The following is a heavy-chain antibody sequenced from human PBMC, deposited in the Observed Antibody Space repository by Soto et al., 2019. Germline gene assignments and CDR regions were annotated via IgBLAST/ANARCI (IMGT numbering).Heavy chain of an antibody. D-gene: IGHD1-26*01. V-gene: IGHV1-69*06. CDR2: IIPIFGTA. J-gene: IGHJ6*02. CDR1: GGTFSSYA. CDR3: ARAVGLVQSDSHYYYGMDV. Sequence: ASVKVSCKASGGTFSSYAISWVRQAPGQGLEWMGGIIPIFGTANYAQKFQGRATITADKSTSTAYMELSSLRSEDTAVYYCARAVGLVQSDSHYYYGMDVWGQGTTVTVSS.